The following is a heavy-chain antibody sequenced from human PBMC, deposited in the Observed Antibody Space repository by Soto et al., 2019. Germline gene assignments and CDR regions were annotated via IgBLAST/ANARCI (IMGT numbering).Heavy chain of an antibody. CDR2: IKQDGSEK. D-gene: IGHD3-16*01. CDR1: GFTFSSYW. J-gene: IGHJ5*02. V-gene: IGHV3-7*03. CDR3: AKEPPARGGGWFDP. Sequence: PGGSLRLSCAASGFTFSSYWMSWVRQAPGKGLEWVANIKQDGSEKYYVDSVKGRFTISRDNAKNSLYLQMNSLRAEDTAVYYCAKEPPARGGGWFDPWGQGTLVTVS.